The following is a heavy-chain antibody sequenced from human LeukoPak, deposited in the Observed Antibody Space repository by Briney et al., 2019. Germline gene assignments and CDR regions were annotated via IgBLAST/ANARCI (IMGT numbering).Heavy chain of an antibody. V-gene: IGHV3-23*01. CDR2: ISGSGDST. J-gene: IGHJ4*02. Sequence: PGGSLRLSCAASGFTFSSYAMSWVRQAPGKGLEWVSAISGSGDSTYYADSVKGRFTISRDNSKNTLYLQMNSLRAEDTAVYYCAKDERLGSSWTFDYWGQGTLVTVSS. CDR1: GFTFSSYA. D-gene: IGHD6-13*01. CDR3: AKDERLGSSWTFDY.